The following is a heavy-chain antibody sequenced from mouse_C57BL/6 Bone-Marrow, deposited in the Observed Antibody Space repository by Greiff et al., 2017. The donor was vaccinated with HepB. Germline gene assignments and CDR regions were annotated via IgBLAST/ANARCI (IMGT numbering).Heavy chain of an antibody. V-gene: IGHV14-3*01. J-gene: IGHJ4*01. CDR3: AILVYYAMDY. CDR1: GFNIKNTY. CDR2: IDPENGNT. Sequence: EVQLQQSVAELVRPGASVKLSCTASGFNIKNTYMHWVKQRPEQGLEWVGRIDPENGNTKYAPKFEGQGTITADTTSNTAYLQRSSLTSEDTAIYCCAILVYYAMDYWGQGTSVTVSS.